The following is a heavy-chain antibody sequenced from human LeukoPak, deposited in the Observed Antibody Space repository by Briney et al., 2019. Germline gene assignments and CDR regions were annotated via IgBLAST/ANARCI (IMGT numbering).Heavy chain of an antibody. CDR3: VRSLGY. J-gene: IGHJ4*02. CDR1: GFPFSSYA. Sequence: GSLRLSCAASGFPFSSYAMNWVRQAPGKGLEWVSVIAGSDGFTQYADSVKGRFTISRDNSKNTVYLQMNRLRVEDTALYYCVRSLGYWGQGTLVTVSS. V-gene: IGHV3-23*01. CDR2: IAGSDGFT.